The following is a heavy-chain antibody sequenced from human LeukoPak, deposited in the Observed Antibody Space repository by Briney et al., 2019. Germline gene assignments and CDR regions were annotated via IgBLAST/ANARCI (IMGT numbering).Heavy chain of an antibody. Sequence: PGGSLRLSCAVSGITLSDYGMSWVRQAPGKGLEWVAGISGSGGRTNYADSVKGRFTISRDNSKNTLYLQMNSLRAEDTAVYYCARGAGYSSSWSAFDIWGQGTMVTVSS. CDR3: ARGAGYSSSWSAFDI. CDR1: GITLSDYG. V-gene: IGHV3-23*01. D-gene: IGHD6-13*01. J-gene: IGHJ3*02. CDR2: ISGSGGRT.